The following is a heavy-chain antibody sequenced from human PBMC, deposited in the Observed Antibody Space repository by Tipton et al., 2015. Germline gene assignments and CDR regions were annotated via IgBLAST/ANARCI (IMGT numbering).Heavy chain of an antibody. CDR2: VYFTGTT. Sequence: LTCNVSGGSISSYFWSWIRQSPGMGLEWIGYVYFTGTTNYNPSFKSRVTMSIDTSNNEFSLKLRSVTAADTAVYYCARARGRHGGLFDSWGQGILVTVSS. CDR1: GGSISSYF. J-gene: IGHJ4*02. D-gene: IGHD4-23*01. CDR3: ARARGRHGGLFDS. V-gene: IGHV4-59*01.